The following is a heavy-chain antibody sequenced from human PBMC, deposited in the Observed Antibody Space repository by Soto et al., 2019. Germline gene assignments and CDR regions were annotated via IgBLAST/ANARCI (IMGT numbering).Heavy chain of an antibody. J-gene: IGHJ4*02. Sequence: GGSLRLSCAASGFTFSSYGMHWVRQAPGKGLEWVAVISYDGSNKYYADSVKGRFTISRDNSKNTLYLQMNSLRAEDTAVYYCAKDFARLVLWFGELFPAHWGQGTLVTVSS. CDR2: ISYDGSNK. CDR1: GFTFSSYG. D-gene: IGHD3-10*01. V-gene: IGHV3-30*18. CDR3: AKDFARLVLWFGELFPAH.